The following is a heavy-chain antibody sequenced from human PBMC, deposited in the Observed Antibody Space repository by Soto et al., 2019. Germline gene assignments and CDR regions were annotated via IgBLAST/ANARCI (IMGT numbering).Heavy chain of an antibody. V-gene: IGHV1-24*01. Sequence: ASVKVSCKVSGYTLTELSMHWVRQAPGKGLEWMGGFDPEDGETIYAQKFQGRVTMTEDTSTDTAYMELSSLRSEDTAVYYCATSIVVVPAAITGRGWFDPWGQGTLVTVSS. CDR1: GYTLTELS. D-gene: IGHD2-2*01. J-gene: IGHJ5*02. CDR2: FDPEDGET. CDR3: ATSIVVVPAAITGRGWFDP.